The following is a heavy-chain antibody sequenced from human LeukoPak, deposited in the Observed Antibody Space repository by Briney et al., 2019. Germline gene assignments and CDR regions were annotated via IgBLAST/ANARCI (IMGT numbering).Heavy chain of an antibody. D-gene: IGHD6-13*01. Sequence: SETLSLTCAVYGGSFSGYYWNWIRQPPGKGLEWIGYIYHSGSTYYNPSLKSRVTISVDKSKNQFSLKLSPVTAADTAVYYCARRVHSSSWSSYFDYWGQETLVTVSS. CDR1: GGSFSGYY. CDR2: IYHSGST. J-gene: IGHJ4*02. V-gene: IGHV4-34*01. CDR3: ARRVHSSSWSSYFDY.